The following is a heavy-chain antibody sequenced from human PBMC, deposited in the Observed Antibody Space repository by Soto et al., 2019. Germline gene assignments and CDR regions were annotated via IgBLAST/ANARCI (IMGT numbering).Heavy chain of an antibody. Sequence: PGGSLRLSCAASGFTFSTYAMHCVRQSPGKGLEWVAFISYGGTTKYYADSVRGRFSISRDSSKNTLSLQMNSLRPEDTAVYFCARGKYYDSSGYYFDYGRQGTLVTVSS. CDR3: ARGKYYDSSGYYFDY. J-gene: IGHJ4*02. V-gene: IGHV3-30-3*01. D-gene: IGHD3-22*01. CDR1: GFTFSTYA. CDR2: ISYGGTTK.